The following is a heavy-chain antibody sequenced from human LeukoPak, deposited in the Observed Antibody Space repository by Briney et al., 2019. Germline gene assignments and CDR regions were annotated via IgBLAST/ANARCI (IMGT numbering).Heavy chain of an antibody. J-gene: IGHJ4*02. CDR3: ARTRVAVAGPPAFDY. V-gene: IGHV3-23*01. CDR2: ISGSGGST. Sequence: PGRSLRLSCAASGFTFSSYAMSWVRQAPGKGLEWVSAISGSGGSTYYADSVKGRFTISRDNSKNTLYLQMNSLRAEDTAVYYCARTRVAVAGPPAFDYWGQGTLVTVSS. CDR1: GFTFSSYA. D-gene: IGHD6-19*01.